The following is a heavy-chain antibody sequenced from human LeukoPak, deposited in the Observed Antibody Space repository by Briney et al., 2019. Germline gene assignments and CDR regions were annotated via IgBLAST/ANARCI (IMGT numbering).Heavy chain of an antibody. CDR2: IYYSGST. D-gene: IGHD5-24*01. Sequence: SETLSLTCTVSGGSISSYYWSWIRQPPGKGLEWIGYIYYSGSTNYNPSLKSRVTISVDTSKNQFSLKLSSVTAADTAVYYCARFNYGGFYGMDVWGQGTTVTVSS. CDR3: ARFNYGGFYGMDV. J-gene: IGHJ6*02. V-gene: IGHV4-59*08. CDR1: GGSISSYY.